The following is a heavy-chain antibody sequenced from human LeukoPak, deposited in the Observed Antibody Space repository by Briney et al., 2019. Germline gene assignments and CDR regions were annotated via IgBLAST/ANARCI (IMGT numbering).Heavy chain of an antibody. J-gene: IGHJ3*02. CDR2: ISGSGDST. D-gene: IGHD4-17*01. V-gene: IGHV3-23*01. CDR1: GFTFSNYA. Sequence: GGSLRLSCAVSGFTFSNYAMSWVRQAPGKGLEWVSVISGSGDSTYYADSVKGRFTISRDNSKKTLYLQMNSLRAEDTAVYYCAKDPNGDYIGAFDIWGQGTMVTVSS. CDR3: AKDPNGDYIGAFDI.